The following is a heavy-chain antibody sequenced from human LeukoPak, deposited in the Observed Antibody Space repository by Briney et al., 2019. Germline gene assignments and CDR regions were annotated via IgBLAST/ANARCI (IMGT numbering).Heavy chain of an antibody. J-gene: IGHJ4*02. CDR1: GFTFSSYG. D-gene: IGHD6-19*01. CDR2: IRYDGSNK. V-gene: IGHV3-30*02. Sequence: GGSLRLSCAASGFTFSSYGMHWVRQAPGKGLEWVAFIRYDGSNKYYADSVKGRFTISRDNSKNTLYLQMNSLRAEDTAVYYCAKDNLIAVAANSDYWGQGTLVTVSS. CDR3: AKDNLIAVAANSDY.